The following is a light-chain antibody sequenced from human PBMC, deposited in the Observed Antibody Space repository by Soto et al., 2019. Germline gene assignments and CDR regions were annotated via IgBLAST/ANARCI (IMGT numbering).Light chain of an antibody. J-gene: IGKJ2*03. CDR1: QSIGNW. V-gene: IGKV1-39*01. Sequence: IRMTQSPSTQSASIGDRVTITCRASQSIGNWLAWYQQKPGKAPKLLIYAASHLQSGVPSRFSGSGSGTDFILTINSLQPGDFATYYCQQSSSTPYSFGQGTKVDIK. CDR2: AAS. CDR3: QQSSSTPYS.